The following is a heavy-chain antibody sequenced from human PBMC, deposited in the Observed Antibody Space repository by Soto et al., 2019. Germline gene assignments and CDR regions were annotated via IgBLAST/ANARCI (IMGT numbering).Heavy chain of an antibody. CDR1: GFTFSNYW. CDR3: IRASLERPNNLHY. V-gene: IGHV3-74*01. CDR2: IKTDGSST. D-gene: IGHD1-1*01. J-gene: IGHJ4*02. Sequence: EVHLVESGGGLVQPGGSLRLSCAASGFTFSNYWMHWVRQAPGKGLVWVSRIKTDGSSTAYADSVKGRFTISRDNAKNTLYLQMNSPTAEGTAVYYCIRASLERPNNLHYWGQGTMVTVFS.